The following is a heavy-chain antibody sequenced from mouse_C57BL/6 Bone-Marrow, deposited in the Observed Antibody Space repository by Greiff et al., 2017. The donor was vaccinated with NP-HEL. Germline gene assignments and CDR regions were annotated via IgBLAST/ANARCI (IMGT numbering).Heavy chain of an antibody. CDR2: INPYNGDT. CDR3: ARWDYYGSRYYFDY. V-gene: IGHV1-20*01. J-gene: IGHJ2*01. D-gene: IGHD1-1*01. CDR1: GYSFTGYF. Sequence: EVKLQESGPELVKPGDSVKISCKASGYSFTGYFMNWVMQSHGKSLEWIGRINPYNGDTFYNQKFKGKATLTVDKSSSTAHMELRSLTSEDSAVYYCARWDYYGSRYYFDYWGQGTTLTVSS.